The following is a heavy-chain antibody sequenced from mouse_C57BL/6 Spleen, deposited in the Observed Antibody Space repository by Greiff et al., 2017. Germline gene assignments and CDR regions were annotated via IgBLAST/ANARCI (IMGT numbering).Heavy chain of an antibody. D-gene: IGHD1-1*01. V-gene: IGHV1-61*01. CDR2: IYPSDSEN. J-gene: IGHJ2*01. CDR1: GYTFTSYW. CDR3: GRLKYYGRLYFDY. Sequence: QVQLQQSGAELVRPASSVKLSCKVSGYTFTSYWMDWVKQRPGQGLEWIGNIYPSDSENHYNPNIKDKATLTVDKSSSTAYMQLSSLTSEDSAVYYCGRLKYYGRLYFDYWGQGTTLTVSS.